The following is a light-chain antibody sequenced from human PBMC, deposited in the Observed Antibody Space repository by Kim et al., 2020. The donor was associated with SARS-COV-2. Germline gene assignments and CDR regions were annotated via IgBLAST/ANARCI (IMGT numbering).Light chain of an antibody. CDR2: AAS. CDR1: QSISNY. V-gene: IGKV1-39*01. J-gene: IGKJ2*01. Sequence: DIQMTQSPSSLSASVGDRVTITCRASQSISNYLNRYQQKPGKAPKLLIYAASSFQSGVPSSFSGSGSGTDFTLTISSLQPEDFATYYCQQSYSTPYTFGQGTKLEI. CDR3: QQSYSTPYT.